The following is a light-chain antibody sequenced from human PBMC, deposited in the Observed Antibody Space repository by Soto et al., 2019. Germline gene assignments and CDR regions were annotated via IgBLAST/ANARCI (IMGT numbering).Light chain of an antibody. V-gene: IGKV2D-29*01. CDR2: EVV. CDR1: QSLLYSGGKTY. CDR3: MQSIRLPLS. Sequence: DIVMTQTPLALSVTPGQPASISCKTSQSLLYSGGKTYLNWYLQKPGQPPQLLIYEVVNRLSGVPDRCSGSGSGTDITLTISRVEAEDVGVYYCMQSIRLPLSFGRGTKVDIK. J-gene: IGKJ4*01.